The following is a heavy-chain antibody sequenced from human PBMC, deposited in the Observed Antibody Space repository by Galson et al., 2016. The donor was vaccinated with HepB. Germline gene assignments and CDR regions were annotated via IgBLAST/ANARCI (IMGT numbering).Heavy chain of an antibody. J-gene: IGHJ4*02. V-gene: IGHV4-59*01. CDR3: ARETVHIHAILTGPRYFDY. CDR1: GDSISPYF. Sequence: ETLSLTCTVSGDSISPYFWTWIRQPPGKGLEWIGYISYTGTTKYNPSLKSRLTISIDAPRRQFSLRLSSVTAADTAVYYCARETVHIHAILTGPRYFDYWGRGTLVTVSS. D-gene: IGHD3-9*01. CDR2: ISYTGTT.